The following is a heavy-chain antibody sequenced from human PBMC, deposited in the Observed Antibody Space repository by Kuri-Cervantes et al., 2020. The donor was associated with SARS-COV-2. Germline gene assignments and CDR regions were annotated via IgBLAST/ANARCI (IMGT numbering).Heavy chain of an antibody. CDR3: ARYRDLAGSIDV. CDR1: GDSVSRNSDA. J-gene: IGHJ6*02. Sequence: SQTLSLTCAISGDSVSRNSDAWNWIMQCPSRGLEWLGSTFYSSKWYNDYAVSVNSRITIHPGTSKNQFSLQLNSVTPDDTAVYYCARYRDLAGSIDVWGQGTTVTVSS. CDR2: TFYSSKWYN. V-gene: IGHV6-1*01. D-gene: IGHD6-13*01.